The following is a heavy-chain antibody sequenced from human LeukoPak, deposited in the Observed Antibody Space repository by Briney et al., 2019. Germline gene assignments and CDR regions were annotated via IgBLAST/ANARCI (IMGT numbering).Heavy chain of an antibody. CDR3: ARDLIVGATLTYYYYYGMDV. CDR2: IIPIFGTA. Sequence: SVKVSCKASGGTFSSYAISWVRQAPGQGLGWMGGIIPIFGTANYAQKFQGRVTITADESTSTAYMELSSLRSEDTAVYYCARDLIVGATLTYYYYYGMDVWGQGTTVTVSS. V-gene: IGHV1-69*13. J-gene: IGHJ6*02. D-gene: IGHD1-26*01. CDR1: GGTFSSYA.